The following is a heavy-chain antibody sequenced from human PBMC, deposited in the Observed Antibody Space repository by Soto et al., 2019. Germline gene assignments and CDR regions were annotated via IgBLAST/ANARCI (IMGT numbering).Heavy chain of an antibody. J-gene: IGHJ4*02. CDR2: ISANSGNT. CDR3: ARDVWHAFRE. Sequence: QVQLVQSGVEMKEPGASVMVSCKASGYTFTSNGISWVRQAPGQGLEWMGWISANSGNTNYAEKFQGRVTMTKDTSTSTVYMELRRLSSDGTAVYYCARDVWHAFREWGQGTLVTVSS. V-gene: IGHV1-18*01. CDR1: GYTFTSNG. D-gene: IGHD2-8*01.